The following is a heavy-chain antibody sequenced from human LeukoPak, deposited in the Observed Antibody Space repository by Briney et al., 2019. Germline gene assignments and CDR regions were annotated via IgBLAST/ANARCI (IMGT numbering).Heavy chain of an antibody. CDR2: IIPIFGTA. CDR3: ARDPRSGYHDY. V-gene: IGHV1-69*05. CDR1: GGTFSSYA. Sequence: GASVKVSCKASGGTFSSYAISWVRQAPGQGLEWMGGIIPIFGTANYAQRFQGRVTITRDTSARIAYMELNSLRSEDTAVYYCARDPRSGYHDYWSQGTLVTVSS. D-gene: IGHD3-22*01. J-gene: IGHJ4*02.